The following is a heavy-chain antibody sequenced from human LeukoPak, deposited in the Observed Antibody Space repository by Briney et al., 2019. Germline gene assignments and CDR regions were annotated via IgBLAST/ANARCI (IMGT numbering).Heavy chain of an antibody. Sequence: SETLSLTCSVSGGSISSSSYYWGWIRQPPGKGLEWIGSIYYSGSTYYNSSFKSRVTIYVDTSKIHFSLKLSSVPAADTAVYYCASLRERSYYARGFDYWGQGTLVTVSS. D-gene: IGHD3-3*01. CDR3: ASLRERSYYARGFDY. CDR1: GGSISSSSYY. CDR2: IYYSGST. J-gene: IGHJ4*02. V-gene: IGHV4-39*02.